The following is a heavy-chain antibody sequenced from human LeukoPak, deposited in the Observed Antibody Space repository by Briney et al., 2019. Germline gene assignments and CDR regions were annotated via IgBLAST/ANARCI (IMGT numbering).Heavy chain of an antibody. V-gene: IGHV3-30*04. CDR3: AKDPYSSSWYIDYFDY. CDR1: GFTFSSYA. J-gene: IGHJ4*02. D-gene: IGHD6-13*01. CDR2: ISYDGSNK. Sequence: GGSLRLSCAASGFTFSSYAMHWVRQAPGKGLEWVAVISYDGSNKNYADSVKGRFTISRDTSKNTLYLQMNSLRAEDTAVYYCAKDPYSSSWYIDYFDYWGQGTLVTVSS.